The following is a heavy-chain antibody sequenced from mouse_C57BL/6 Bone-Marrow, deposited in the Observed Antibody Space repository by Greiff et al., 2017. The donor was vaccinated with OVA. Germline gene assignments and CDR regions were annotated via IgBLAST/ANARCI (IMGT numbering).Heavy chain of an antibody. Sequence: EVQLQQSVAELVRPGASVKLSCTASGFNIKNTYMHWVKQRPEQGLEWIGRIDPANGNPTYAPKFQGKATITADTSANTAYLQLSSLTSEDTAIYYCARWYYGSSYENFDYWGQGTTLTVSS. J-gene: IGHJ2*01. D-gene: IGHD1-1*01. CDR2: IDPANGNP. V-gene: IGHV14-3*01. CDR1: GFNIKNTY. CDR3: ARWYYGSSYENFDY.